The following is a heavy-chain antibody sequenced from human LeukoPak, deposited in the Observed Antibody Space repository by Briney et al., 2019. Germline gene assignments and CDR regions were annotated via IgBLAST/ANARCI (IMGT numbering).Heavy chain of an antibody. CDR3: ASEGYSSGWYIVDY. D-gene: IGHD6-19*01. CDR2: IYYSGTT. J-gene: IGHJ4*02. V-gene: IGHV4-39*01. Sequence: SETLSLTCTVSGGSISSSSYYWGWIRQPPGKGLEWIGSIYYSGTTYYNPSLKSRVTISVDTSKNQFSLKLSSVTAADTAVHYCASEGYSSGWYIVDYWGQGILVTVSS. CDR1: GGSISSSSYY.